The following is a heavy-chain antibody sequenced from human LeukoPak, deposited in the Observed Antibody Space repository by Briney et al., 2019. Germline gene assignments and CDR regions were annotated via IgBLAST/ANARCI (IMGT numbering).Heavy chain of an antibody. J-gene: IGHJ4*02. D-gene: IGHD6-19*01. V-gene: IGHV4-34*01. CDR3: ARAAGYSSGWYYY. CDR2: INHSGST. Sequence: SETLSLTCAVYGGSFSGYYWSWIRQPPGKGLEWIGGINHSGSTNYNPSLKSRVTISVDTSKNQFSLKLSSVTAADTAVYYCARAAGYSSGWYYYWGQGTLVTVSS. CDR1: GGSFSGYY.